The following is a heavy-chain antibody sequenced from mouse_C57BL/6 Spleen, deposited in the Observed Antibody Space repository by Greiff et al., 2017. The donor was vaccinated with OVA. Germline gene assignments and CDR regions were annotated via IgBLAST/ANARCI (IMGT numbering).Heavy chain of an antibody. J-gene: IGHJ3*01. Sequence: QVHVKQPGAELVRPGTSVKLSCKASGYTFTSYWMHWVKQRPGQGLEWIGVIDPSDSYTNYNQKFKGKATLTVDTSSSTAYMQLSSLTSEDSAVYYCAREGTGMFADWGQGTLVTVSA. D-gene: IGHD4-1*01. CDR2: IDPSDSYT. CDR3: AREGTGMFAD. CDR1: GYTFTSYW. V-gene: IGHV1-59*01.